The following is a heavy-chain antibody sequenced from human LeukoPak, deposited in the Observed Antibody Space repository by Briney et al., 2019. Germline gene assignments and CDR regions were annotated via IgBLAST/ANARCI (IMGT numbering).Heavy chain of an antibody. Sequence: PGGSLRLSCAASGFTFSSYWMSWVRQAPGKGLEWVANIHQDGSEKYYVDSVKGRFTISRDNAKKSLFLQMNSLRAEDTAVFYCARAGYSSTWLDYWGQGTLVTVSS. J-gene: IGHJ4*02. D-gene: IGHD6-13*01. CDR3: ARAGYSSTWLDY. V-gene: IGHV3-7*01. CDR1: GFTFSSYW. CDR2: IHQDGSEK.